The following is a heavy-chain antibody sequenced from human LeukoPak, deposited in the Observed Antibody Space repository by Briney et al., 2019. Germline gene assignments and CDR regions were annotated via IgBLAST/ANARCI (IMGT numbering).Heavy chain of an antibody. CDR3: ASRSYAD. CDR1: GYTFTGYY. Sequence: GASVKVSCKASGYTFTGYYVHWVRQAPGQGLEWMAWIHPNSGGTRYAQKFQGRVTMTTDTSITTAYMELSRLGSDDTAVYYCASRSYADWGQGTLVIVSS. CDR2: IHPNSGGT. V-gene: IGHV1-2*02. J-gene: IGHJ4*02. D-gene: IGHD3-16*01.